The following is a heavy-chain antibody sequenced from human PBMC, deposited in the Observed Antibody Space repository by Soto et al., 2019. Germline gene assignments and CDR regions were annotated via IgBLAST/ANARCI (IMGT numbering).Heavy chain of an antibody. D-gene: IGHD3-10*01. CDR3: AAVLREVITVARGGRYCYYYGMDV. CDR1: GGTFSSYA. V-gene: IGHV1-69*13. J-gene: IGHJ6*02. CDR2: IIPIFGTA. Sequence: GASVKVSCKASGGTFSSYAISWVRQAPGQGLEWMGGIIPIFGTANYAQKFQGRVTITADESTSTAYMELSSLRSEDTAVYYCAAVLREVITVARGGRYCYYYGMDVWGQGTMVTVSS.